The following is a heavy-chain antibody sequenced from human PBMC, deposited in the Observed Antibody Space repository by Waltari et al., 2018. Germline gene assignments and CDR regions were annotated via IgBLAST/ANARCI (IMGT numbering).Heavy chain of an antibody. CDR3: ARPGRVGGGSLMGLDY. CDR2: FYYSGNT. V-gene: IGHV4-39*01. CDR1: GGSISRTSYY. J-gene: IGHJ4*02. Sequence: QLQLQESGPGLVKSSETLSLTCSVSGGSISRTSYYWGWIRQPPGKGLEWIGSFYYSGNTYYNPSLKRRVTISVDTAKNQFSLQLNSVTAADTAMYYCARPGRVGGGSLMGLDYWGQGILVTVSS. D-gene: IGHD2-15*01.